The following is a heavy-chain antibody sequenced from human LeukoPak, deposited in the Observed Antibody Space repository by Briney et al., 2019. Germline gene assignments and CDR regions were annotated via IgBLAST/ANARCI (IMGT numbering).Heavy chain of an antibody. J-gene: IGHJ5*02. V-gene: IGHV3-33*06. Sequence: GGSLRLSCAASGFTLSDYGMHWVRQAPGKGLEWVALIWYDGSKKNYADSVKGRFTISRDDSKSTLYLQINSLRAEDTAVYYCAKDLSYGSNWFDPWGQGTLVTVSS. CDR1: GFTLSDYG. D-gene: IGHD5-18*01. CDR2: IWYDGSKK. CDR3: AKDLSYGSNWFDP.